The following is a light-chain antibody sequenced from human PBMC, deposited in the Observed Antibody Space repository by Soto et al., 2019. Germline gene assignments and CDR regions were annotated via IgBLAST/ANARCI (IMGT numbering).Light chain of an antibody. CDR3: QQYNDWPLT. Sequence: EIVMTQSPATLSVSPGERATLSCRASQTVSSNLAWYQQQPGQAPRLLIYGVSTRATGVPARFSGSGSGTEFTLTISSLQSEDFAVYYCQQYNDWPLTFSQGTKVDIK. V-gene: IGKV3-15*01. CDR2: GVS. J-gene: IGKJ1*01. CDR1: QTVSSN.